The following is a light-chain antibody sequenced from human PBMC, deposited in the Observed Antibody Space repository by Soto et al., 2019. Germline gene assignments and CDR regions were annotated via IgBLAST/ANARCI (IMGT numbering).Light chain of an antibody. V-gene: IGKV3-20*01. J-gene: IGKJ1*01. CDR3: HQYNSSPRT. CDR2: GAS. Sequence: EIVLTQSPGTLSLSPGDRATLSCRASQSVSSSYLAWYQQKPGQAPRLLIYGASSRATGIPDRFSGSGSGTDFTLTIIRLEPEDFAVYYCHQYNSSPRTFGQGTKVDIK. CDR1: QSVSSSY.